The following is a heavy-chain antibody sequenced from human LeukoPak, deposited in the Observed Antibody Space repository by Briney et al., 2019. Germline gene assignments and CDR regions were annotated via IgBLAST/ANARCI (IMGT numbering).Heavy chain of an antibody. D-gene: IGHD5-18*01. V-gene: IGHV1-18*01. CDR3: ARDAGYNYGYLSSHFDY. J-gene: IGHJ4*02. CDR1: GYTFTSYG. CDR2: LGAYNGNT. Sequence: ASVKVSCKASGYTFTSYGISWVRQAPGQALEWMGWLGAYNGNTNYAQKLQGRVTMTTDTSTSTAYMELRSLRSDDTAVYYCARDAGYNYGYLSSHFDYWGQGTLVTVSS.